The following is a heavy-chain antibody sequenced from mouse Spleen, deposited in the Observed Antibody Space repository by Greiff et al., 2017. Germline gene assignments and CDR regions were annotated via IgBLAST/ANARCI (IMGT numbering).Heavy chain of an antibody. D-gene: IGHD1-1*01. J-gene: IGHJ4*01. Sequence: EVQLQQSGPELVKPGASVKISCKASGYTFTDYYMNWVKQSHGKSLEWIGDINPNNGGTSYNQKFKGKATLTVDKSSSTAYMELRSLTSEDSAVYYCARDWYGSSYEEAMDYWGQGTSVTVSS. CDR3: ARDWYGSSYEEAMDY. V-gene: IGHV1-26*01. CDR2: INPNNGGT. CDR1: GYTFTDYY.